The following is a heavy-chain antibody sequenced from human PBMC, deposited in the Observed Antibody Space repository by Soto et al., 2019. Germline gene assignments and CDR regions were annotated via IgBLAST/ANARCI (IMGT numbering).Heavy chain of an antibody. J-gene: IGHJ3*01. CDR3: ATSPRFAFDF. D-gene: IGHD3-16*01. Sequence: QVQLQESGPGLVKPSETLSLICTVSGGSVSGDKNYWSWIRQSPGKGLEWIGYISYSGATKYNPSLKSRLKISVDRSKSAFALKLSSVTASDTALYYCATSPRFAFDFWGQGTTVIVSS. CDR1: GGSVSGDKNY. V-gene: IGHV4-61*01. CDR2: ISYSGAT.